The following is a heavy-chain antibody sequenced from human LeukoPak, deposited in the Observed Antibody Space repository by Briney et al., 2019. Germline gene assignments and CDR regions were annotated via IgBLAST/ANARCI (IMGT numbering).Heavy chain of an antibody. CDR2: IYYSGST. D-gene: IGHD1-1*01. CDR3: ARLQLERRDAFDI. Sequence: PSETLSLTCTVSGGSISSYYWSWIRQPPGKGLEWIGYIYYSGSTNYNPSRKSRVTISVDTSKNQFSSTMSSVTAAATAVYYCARLQLERRDAFDIWGQGTMVTVSS. J-gene: IGHJ3*02. CDR1: GGSISSYY. V-gene: IGHV4-59*08.